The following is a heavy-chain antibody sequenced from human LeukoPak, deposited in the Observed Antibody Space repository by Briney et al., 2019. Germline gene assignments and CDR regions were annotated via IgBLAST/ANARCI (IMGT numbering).Heavy chain of an antibody. J-gene: IGHJ4*02. Sequence: SETLSLTCNVSAGSINNYYWAWIRQSAGKGLEWIGRIYSSGATNYNPSLKSRVTMSVDTSKNQFSLHLSSVTAADTAVYYCARLDDSAWGNFDYWGQGKLVTVSS. CDR2: IYSSGAT. D-gene: IGHD6-19*01. CDR3: ARLDDSAWGNFDY. CDR1: AGSINNYY. V-gene: IGHV4-4*07.